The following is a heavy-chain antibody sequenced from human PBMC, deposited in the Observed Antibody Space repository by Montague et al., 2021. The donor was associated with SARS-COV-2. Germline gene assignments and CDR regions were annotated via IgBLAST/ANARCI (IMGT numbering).Heavy chain of an antibody. Sequence: SETLSLTCAVYGGSFSGYYWSWIRRPPGKGLEWIGEINHSGSTNYNPSLKSRVTISVDTSKNQFSLKLSSATAADTAVYYCARARQDVVVPALGIGAYYYYYYMDVWGKGTAVTVSS. J-gene: IGHJ6*03. CDR3: ARARQDVVVPALGIGAYYYYYYMDV. V-gene: IGHV4-34*01. CDR1: GGSFSGYY. D-gene: IGHD2-2*01. CDR2: INHSGST.